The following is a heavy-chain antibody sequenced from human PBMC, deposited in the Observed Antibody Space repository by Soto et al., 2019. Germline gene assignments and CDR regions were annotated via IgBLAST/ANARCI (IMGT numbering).Heavy chain of an antibody. J-gene: IGHJ4*02. CDR3: ALYLGAYRAWDY. V-gene: IGHV3-33*01. CDR2: IWYDGSNK. CDR1: GFTFSSYD. D-gene: IGHD4-17*01. Sequence: QVQLVESGGGVVQPGRSLRLSCAASGFTFSSYDRYWVRQAPGKGLEWVAVIWYDGSNKYYADSLKGRFTISRDNSKNTLYLQMNSLRAEYSSYYYSALYLGAYRAWDYWGQGTLVTVSS.